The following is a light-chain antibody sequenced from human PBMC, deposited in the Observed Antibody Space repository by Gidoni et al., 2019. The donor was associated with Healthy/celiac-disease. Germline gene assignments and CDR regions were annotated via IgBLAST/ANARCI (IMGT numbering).Light chain of an antibody. J-gene: IGKJ2*01. Sequence: DIVMTQSTDSLAVSLGERATINCKSSQSVLYSSNNMNYLAWYQQKPGQPPKLLIYWASTRESGVPDRFSGSGSGTDFTLTISSLQAEDVAVYYCQQYYSTPLTFGQGTKLEIK. CDR3: QQYYSTPLT. CDR2: WAS. CDR1: QSVLYSSNNMNY. V-gene: IGKV4-1*01.